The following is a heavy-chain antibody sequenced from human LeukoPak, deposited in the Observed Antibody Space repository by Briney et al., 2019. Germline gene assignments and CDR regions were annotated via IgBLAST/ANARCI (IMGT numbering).Heavy chain of an antibody. D-gene: IGHD5-12*01. CDR2: IYYSGST. CDR3: AREVATIWDYYYYMDV. CDR1: GGSISSHY. J-gene: IGHJ6*03. Sequence: PSETLSLTCTVSGGSISSHYWSWIRQPPGKGLGWIGYIYYSGSTNYNPSLKSRVTISVDTSKNQFSLKLSSVTAADTAVYYCAREVATIWDYYYYMDVWGKGTTVTVSS. V-gene: IGHV4-59*11.